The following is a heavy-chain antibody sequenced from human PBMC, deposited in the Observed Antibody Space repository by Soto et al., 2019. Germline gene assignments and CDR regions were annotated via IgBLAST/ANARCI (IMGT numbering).Heavy chain of an antibody. CDR3: AKSRQQLIGYYYYYGMDV. Sequence: PGGSLRLSCAASGFTFSKNAMSWVRQAPGKGLEWVSSISGNAGSTYYADSVKGRLTISRDNSKNTLFLQMNGLRAEDTAVYYCAKSRQQLIGYYYYYGMDVWGQGTTVTVSS. CDR1: GFTFSKNA. J-gene: IGHJ6*02. CDR2: ISGNAGST. D-gene: IGHD3-22*01. V-gene: IGHV3-23*01.